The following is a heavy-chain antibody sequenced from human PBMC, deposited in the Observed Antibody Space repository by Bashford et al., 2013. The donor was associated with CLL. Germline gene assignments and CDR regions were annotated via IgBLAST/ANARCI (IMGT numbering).Heavy chain of an antibody. Sequence: SETLSLTCAVYGGSFSGYYWSWIRQPPGRGWSGLGKVNHSGSTNYNPSLKSRVTISVDTSKNQFSLKLSSVTAADTAVYYCARGPMIVVVINPGEPYYYYYYGMDVWGQGTTVTVSS. D-gene: IGHD3-22*01. CDR3: ARGPMIVVVINPGEPYYYYYYGMDV. CDR2: VNHSGST. J-gene: IGHJ6*02. V-gene: IGHV4-34*01. CDR1: GGSFSGYY.